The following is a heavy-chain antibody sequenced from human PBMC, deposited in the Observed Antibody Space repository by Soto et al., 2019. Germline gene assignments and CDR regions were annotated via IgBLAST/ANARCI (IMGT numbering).Heavy chain of an antibody. CDR1: GFNFSDAR. V-gene: IGHV3-11*01. CDR3: ARGPGSHNLCDP. J-gene: IGHJ5*02. Sequence: GGSLRLSCAASGFNFSDARMNWFRPAPWRWLEWVSYISISSSTLYYADSMKGRLTISRYNAKNSLYLQMNSLRAEDTAVYYCARGPGSHNLCDPWGQGTLVTVSS. CDR2: ISISSSTL.